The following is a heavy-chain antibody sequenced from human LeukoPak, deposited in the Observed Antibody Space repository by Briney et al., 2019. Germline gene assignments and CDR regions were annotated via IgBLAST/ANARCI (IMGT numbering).Heavy chain of an antibody. J-gene: IGHJ4*02. V-gene: IGHV4-59*11. D-gene: IGHD6-19*01. Sequence: SETLSLTCTVSSGSISGHYWSWIRQPPGKGLEWIGNIYYSGSTNYNPSLKSRLTISVDTSKNQFSLKLSSVTAADTAVYYCARHSSGWYYVDYWGQGTLVTVSS. CDR3: ARHSSGWYYVDY. CDR1: SGSISGHY. CDR2: IYYSGST.